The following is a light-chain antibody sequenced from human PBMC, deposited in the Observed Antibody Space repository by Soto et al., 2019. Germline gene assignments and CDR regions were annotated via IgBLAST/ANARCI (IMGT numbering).Light chain of an antibody. CDR1: SSDVGNYKY. V-gene: IGLV2-8*01. CDR3: SSYAGSNLWV. CDR2: EVS. Sequence: QSVLTQSLSASGSPGQSVTISCTGTSSDVGNYKYVSWYQQHPGKAPKLMIYEVSKRPSGVPDRFSGSKSGNTASLTVSGLQVEDEADYYCSSYAGSNLWVFGGGTQLTVL. J-gene: IGLJ3*02.